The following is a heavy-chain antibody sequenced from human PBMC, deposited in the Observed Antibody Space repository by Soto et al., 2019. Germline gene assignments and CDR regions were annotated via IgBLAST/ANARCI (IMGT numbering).Heavy chain of an antibody. CDR2: LYSGGAT. J-gene: IGHJ4*02. D-gene: IGHD4-17*01. CDR3: ARAPLYGGNSV. V-gene: IGHV3-66*01. CDR1: GFTVSSNY. Sequence: EVQLVESGGGLVQPGGSLRLSCAASGFTVSSNYMTWVRQAPGKGLEWVSVLYSGGATYYADSVKGRFTISRDNSMNTLYLQMNSRRGVDTAVYYCARAPLYGGNSVWGQGTVVSVSS.